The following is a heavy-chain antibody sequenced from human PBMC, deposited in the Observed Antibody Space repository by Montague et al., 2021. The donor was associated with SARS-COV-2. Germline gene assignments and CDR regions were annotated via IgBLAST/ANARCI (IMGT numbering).Heavy chain of an antibody. Sequence: SETLSLTCTVSGGSISSSSHYWGWIRQPPGKGLDWIGSICYSGSTYYKPSLKSRVTIYVDTSKNQFSLKLSSVTAADTAVYYCARHSGRDTIFGVITIPDAFDIWGQGTTVTVSS. J-gene: IGHJ3*02. D-gene: IGHD3-3*01. CDR1: GGSISSSSHY. CDR3: ARHSGRDTIFGVITIPDAFDI. CDR2: ICYSGST. V-gene: IGHV4-39*01.